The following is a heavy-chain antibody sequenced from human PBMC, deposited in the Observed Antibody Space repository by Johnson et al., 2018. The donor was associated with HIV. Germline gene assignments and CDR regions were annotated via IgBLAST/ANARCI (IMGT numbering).Heavy chain of an antibody. CDR3: ARAVTTASGDAFDI. Sequence: VQLVECGGGLLQPGRSLRLSCAASGFTFDDYAMHWVRHAPGKGLAWVSGITWKGGSTGYADSVKGRFTIYSDNAKNSLYLQMNSLTPEDTALYYCARAVTTASGDAFDIWGQGTMVTVSS. V-gene: IGHV3-9*01. CDR2: ITWKGGST. CDR1: GFTFDDYA. J-gene: IGHJ3*02. D-gene: IGHD4-17*01.